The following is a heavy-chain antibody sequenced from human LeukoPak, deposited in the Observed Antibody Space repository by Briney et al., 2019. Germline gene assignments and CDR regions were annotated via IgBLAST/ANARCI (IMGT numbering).Heavy chain of an antibody. CDR3: ARDLTEYSSSSEIIDY. J-gene: IGHJ4*02. CDR1: GYTFTGYY. CDR2: VNPNSGDT. D-gene: IGHD6-6*01. V-gene: IGHV1-2*02. Sequence: ASVKVSCKASGYTFTGYYLHWVRQAPGQGLEWMGCVNPNSGDTNYAQKFQGSVTMTRDTSISTAYMELSRLRSDDTAVYYCARDLTEYSSSSEIIDYWGQGTLVTVSS.